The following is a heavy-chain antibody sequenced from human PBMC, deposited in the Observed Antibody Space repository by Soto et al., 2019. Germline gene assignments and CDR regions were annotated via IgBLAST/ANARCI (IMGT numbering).Heavy chain of an antibody. V-gene: IGHV1-69*12. Sequence: QVQLVQSGAEVKKPGSSVKVSCKASGGTFSSYAISWVRQAPGQGLEWMGGIIPIFGTANYAQKFQGRVTITADESTITAYMELSSLRSEDTAVYYCARDRVYCISTSCQGSGYYYYGMDVWGQGTTVTVSS. D-gene: IGHD2-2*01. J-gene: IGHJ6*02. CDR2: IIPIFGTA. CDR3: ARDRVYCISTSCQGSGYYYYGMDV. CDR1: GGTFSSYA.